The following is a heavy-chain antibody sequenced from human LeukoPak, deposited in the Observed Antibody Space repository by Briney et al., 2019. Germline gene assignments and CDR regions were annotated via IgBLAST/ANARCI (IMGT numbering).Heavy chain of an antibody. J-gene: IGHJ4*02. CDR2: INHSGST. V-gene: IGHV4-34*01. CDR3: AAIPCSSTSCYTFDY. CDR1: GGSFSGYY. Sequence: SETLSLTCAVYGGSFSGYYWSWIRQPPGKGLEWIGEINHSGSTNYNPSLKSRVTISVDTSKNQFSLKLSSVTAADTAVYYCAAIPCSSTSCYTFDYWGQGTLVTVSS. D-gene: IGHD2-2*02.